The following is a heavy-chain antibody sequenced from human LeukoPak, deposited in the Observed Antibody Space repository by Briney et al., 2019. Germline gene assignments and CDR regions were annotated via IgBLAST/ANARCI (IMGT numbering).Heavy chain of an antibody. CDR1: GYTFTGYY. CDR3: ARLTIFEVVIRDGMDV. J-gene: IGHJ6*02. V-gene: IGHV1-2*02. CDR2: INPNSGGT. Sequence: ASVKVSCKASGYTFTGYYMHWVRQAPGQGLEWMGWINPNSGGTNYAQKFQGRVTMTRDTSISTAYMELSRLRSDDTAVYYCARLTIFEVVIRDGMDVWGQGTTVTVSS. D-gene: IGHD3-3*01.